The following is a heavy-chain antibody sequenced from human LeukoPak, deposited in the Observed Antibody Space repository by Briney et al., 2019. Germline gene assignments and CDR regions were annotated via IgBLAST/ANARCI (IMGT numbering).Heavy chain of an antibody. CDR2: ISASGVST. V-gene: IGHV3-23*01. CDR3: AKGDSAMVRRYYFDY. J-gene: IGHJ4*02. D-gene: IGHD5-18*01. CDR1: GFTFSSYA. Sequence: PGGSLRLSCAASGFTFSSYAMSWVRQAPGKGLEWVSVISASGVSTYYTDSVEGRFILSRDNSKKTLFLQMNSLRAEDTAVYYCAKGDSAMVRRYYFDYWGQGALLTVSS.